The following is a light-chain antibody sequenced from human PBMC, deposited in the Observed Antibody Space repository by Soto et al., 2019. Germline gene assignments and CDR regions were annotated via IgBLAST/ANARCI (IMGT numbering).Light chain of an antibody. CDR3: QSYDSSLSGYV. V-gene: IGLV1-40*01. CDR2: GNS. CDR1: SSNIGAGYD. J-gene: IGLJ1*01. Sequence: QAVVTQPPSVSGAPGQRVTISCTGSSSNIGAGYDVHWYQQLPVTAPKLLIYGNSNRPSGVPDRFSGSKSGTSASLAITGLQAEDEADYYCQSYDSSLSGYVFGTGTQLTVL.